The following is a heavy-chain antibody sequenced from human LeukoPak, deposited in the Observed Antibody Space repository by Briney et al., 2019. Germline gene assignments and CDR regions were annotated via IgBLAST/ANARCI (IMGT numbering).Heavy chain of an antibody. CDR1: GFTFSSYA. CDR2: ISYDGSNK. D-gene: IGHD2-21*01. J-gene: IGHJ4*02. V-gene: IGHV3-30*04. Sequence: GRSLRLSCAASGFTFSSYAMHWVRQAPGKGLEWVAVISYDGSNKYYADSVKGRFTISRDNSKNTLYLQMNSLRAEDTAVYYCARLRAFLWPTNYYFDYWGQGTLVTASS. CDR3: ARLRAFLWPTNYYFDY.